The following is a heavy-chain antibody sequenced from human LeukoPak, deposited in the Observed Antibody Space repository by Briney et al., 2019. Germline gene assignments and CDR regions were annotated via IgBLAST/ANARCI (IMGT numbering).Heavy chain of an antibody. J-gene: IGHJ6*03. V-gene: IGHV3-43*02. CDR2: ISGDGGST. CDR1: GFTFDDYA. Sequence: SGGSLRLSCAASGFTFDDYAMHWVRQAPGKGLEWVSLISGDGGSTYYADSVKGRFTISRDNSKNSLYLQMNSLRTEDTALYYCAKDMVRYFDWFLYYSYYMDVWGKGTTVTVSS. D-gene: IGHD3-9*01. CDR3: AKDMVRYFDWFLYYSYYMDV.